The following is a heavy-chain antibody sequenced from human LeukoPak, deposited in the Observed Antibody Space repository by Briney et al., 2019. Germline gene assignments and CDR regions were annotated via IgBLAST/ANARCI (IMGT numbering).Heavy chain of an antibody. CDR1: GFTFSGYW. Sequence: PGRSLRLSCAGSGFTFSGYWMQWVRQAPGKGLVWVSRIKSDGTGTTYADSVKGRFTISRDNAKNTLYLQMNSLRAGDTAVYYCAGDGIWGGVKIDYWGRGPRVPVS. CDR3: AGDGIWGGVKIDY. J-gene: IGHJ4*02. D-gene: IGHD3-16*01. V-gene: IGHV3-74*01. CDR2: IKSDGTGT.